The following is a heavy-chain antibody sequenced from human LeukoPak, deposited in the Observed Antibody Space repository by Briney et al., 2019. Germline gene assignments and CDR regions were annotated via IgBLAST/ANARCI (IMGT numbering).Heavy chain of an antibody. Sequence: KPSETLSLTCTVSGGSISSYYWSWIRQPPGKGLEWIGYIYYSGSTNYNPSLKSRVTISVDTSKNQFSLKLSSVTAADTAVYYCARFDYRINWLDPWGQGTLVTVSS. CDR2: IYYSGST. CDR3: ARFDYRINWLDP. D-gene: IGHD4-11*01. CDR1: GGSISSYY. J-gene: IGHJ5*02. V-gene: IGHV4-59*01.